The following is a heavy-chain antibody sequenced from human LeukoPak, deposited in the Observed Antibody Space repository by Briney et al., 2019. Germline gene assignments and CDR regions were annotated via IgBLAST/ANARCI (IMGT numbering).Heavy chain of an antibody. CDR3: ARDNPIYDSYYYMDV. J-gene: IGHJ6*03. CDR2: IYTSGST. CDR1: GGSISSYY. D-gene: IGHD3-3*01. Sequence: PSETLSLTCTVSGGSISSYYWSWIRQPAGKGLEWIGRIYTSGSTNYNPSLKSRVTMSVDTSKNQFSLKLSSVTAADTAVYYCARDNPIYDSYYYMDVWGKGTTVTVSS. V-gene: IGHV4-4*07.